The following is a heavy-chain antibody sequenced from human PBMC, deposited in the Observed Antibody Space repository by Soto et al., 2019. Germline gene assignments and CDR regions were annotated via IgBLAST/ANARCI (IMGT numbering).Heavy chain of an antibody. J-gene: IGHJ6*02. CDR1: GFTFISYA. CDR2: ISFDGSTE. D-gene: IGHD3-10*01. V-gene: IGHV3-30-3*01. CDR3: ARSRHGSGSYTHFYYGLDV. Sequence: QVQLVESGGGVVQPGRSLRLSCAASGFTFISYAMHWVRQAPGKGLEWVAVISFDGSTEYYADSVKGRFTISRDNSNNTVYVQMNSLRSEDTAVYYCARSRHGSGSYTHFYYGLDVWGQGTTVTVSS.